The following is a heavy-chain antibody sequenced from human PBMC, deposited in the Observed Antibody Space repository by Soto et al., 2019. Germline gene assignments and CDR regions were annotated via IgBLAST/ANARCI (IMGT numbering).Heavy chain of an antibody. CDR3: ARLEGLATISYYFDF. Sequence: SETLSLICSVSGDSINSDKYYWGWIRQPPGKGLEWIGSIYFRGNTYCNPSLQTRVTISLDKSKSQFSLKLNSVTAADSAVYFCARLEGLATISYYFDFWGQGALVTVSS. D-gene: IGHD3-9*01. CDR2: IYFRGNT. J-gene: IGHJ4*02. CDR1: GDSINSDKYY. V-gene: IGHV4-39*01.